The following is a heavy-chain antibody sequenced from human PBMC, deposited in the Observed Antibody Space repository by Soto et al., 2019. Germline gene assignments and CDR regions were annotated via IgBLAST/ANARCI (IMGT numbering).Heavy chain of an antibody. CDR1: GDSIRSYY. V-gene: IGHV4-59*08. CDR2: MYHSGST. D-gene: IGHD3-16*02. J-gene: IGHJ4*02. CDR3: ARHGGGIASWFDN. Sequence: QVQLQESGPGLVKPSETLSLTCTVSGDSIRSYYWSWIRQPPGKGLEWIGHMYHSGSTNYNPSLQSRVTILVETSKNQFSLNLNSVTAADTAVYYCARHGGGIASWFDNWGQGTLVTVSS.